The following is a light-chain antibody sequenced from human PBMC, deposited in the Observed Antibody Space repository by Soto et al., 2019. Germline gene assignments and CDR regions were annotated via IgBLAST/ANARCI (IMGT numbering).Light chain of an antibody. CDR2: DAS. CDR3: QQYGSSPWT. CDR1: QSVSMY. V-gene: IGKV3-11*01. J-gene: IGKJ1*01. Sequence: IVLTHSPATLSSFPGDIVTLSFGASQSVSMYLAWYQQKPGQSPRLLIYDASNRATGIPARFSGSGSGTDFTLTISSLEPEDFAVYYCQQYGSSPWTFGQGTKVDIK.